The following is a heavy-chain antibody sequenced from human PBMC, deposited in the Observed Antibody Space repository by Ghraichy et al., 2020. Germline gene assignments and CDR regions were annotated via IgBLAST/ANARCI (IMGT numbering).Heavy chain of an antibody. J-gene: IGHJ6*02. V-gene: IGHV1-18*04. D-gene: IGHD4-11*01. CDR2: ISAYNGNT. CDR3: ARALVYSNSYYYYGLDV. Sequence: ASVKVSCKASGYTFSSYGISWVRQAPGQGLEWMGWISAYNGNTNYAQKLQGRVTMTTDTSTSTAFMELRSLRSDDTAVYYCARALVYSNSYYYYGLDVWGQGTTVTVSS. CDR1: GYTFSSYG.